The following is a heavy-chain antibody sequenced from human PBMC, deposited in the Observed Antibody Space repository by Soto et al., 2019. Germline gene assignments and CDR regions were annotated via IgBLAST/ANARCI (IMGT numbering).Heavy chain of an antibody. CDR3: ARGGGVGVAGSAAFDM. Sequence: QLHLVQSGAVVKKPGASVTVSCSASGYPVTAYYMHWVRQAPGRGLEWMGGINPATGAAKYTQTFQGRVPMTREPSTSTVFMELSGLTSEDPAVFYCARGGGVGVAGSAAFDMWGQGTLVTVSS. CDR1: GYPVTAYY. CDR2: INPATGAA. J-gene: IGHJ3*02. V-gene: IGHV1-2*02. D-gene: IGHD3-3*01.